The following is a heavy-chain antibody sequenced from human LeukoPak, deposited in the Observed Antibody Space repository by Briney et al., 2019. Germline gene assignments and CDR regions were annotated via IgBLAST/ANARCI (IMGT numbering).Heavy chain of an antibody. CDR3: ARGELLVDY. Sequence: GASVKVSCKASGYPFTDQFINWVRQAPGRGLEWMGWINPNSGDTNYEQRFQGRVTMTRDTSISTAYVDLTRLASDDTAVYYCARGELLVDYWGQGTLVTVSS. CDR2: INPNSGDT. V-gene: IGHV1-2*02. J-gene: IGHJ4*02. D-gene: IGHD3-10*01. CDR1: GYPFTDQF.